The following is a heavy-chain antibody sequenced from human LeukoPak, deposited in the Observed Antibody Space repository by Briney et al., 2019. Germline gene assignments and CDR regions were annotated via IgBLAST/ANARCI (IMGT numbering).Heavy chain of an antibody. V-gene: IGHV3-23*01. D-gene: IGHD1-1*01. J-gene: IGHJ4*02. CDR2: ISGSGGST. CDR3: AKVRWNERDYFDY. Sequence: GGSLRLSCAASGFTFSSYAMSWVRQAPGKGLEWVSGISGSGGSTYYADSVKGRFTISRDNSKNTLYLQMNSLRAEDTAVYYCAKVRWNERDYFDYWGQGTLVTVSS. CDR1: GFTFSSYA.